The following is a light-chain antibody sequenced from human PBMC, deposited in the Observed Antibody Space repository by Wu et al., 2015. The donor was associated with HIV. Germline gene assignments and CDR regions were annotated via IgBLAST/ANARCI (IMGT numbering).Light chain of an antibody. CDR1: QSINNN. V-gene: IGKV3-15*01. Sequence: DIVMTQSPATLSVSPGERATLFCWASQSINNNLAWYQQKPGQGPRLLIYGASTRATGIPVRFSGSGSGTEFTLTISSLQSEDFAFYYCQQYDRWRTFGQGTKV. J-gene: IGKJ1*01. CDR3: QQYDRWRT. CDR2: GAS.